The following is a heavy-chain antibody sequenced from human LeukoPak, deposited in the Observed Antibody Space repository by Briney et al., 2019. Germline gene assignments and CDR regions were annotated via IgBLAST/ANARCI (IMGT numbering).Heavy chain of an antibody. CDR3: ARDRYGDYVPPFDY. Sequence: ASVKVSCKASGYTFTSYGISWVRQAPGQGLEWMGWISAYNGNTNYAQKLQGRVTMTTDTSTSTAYMELRSLRSDDTAVYYCARDRYGDYVPPFDYWGQGTLVTVSS. CDR1: GYTFTSYG. CDR2: ISAYNGNT. J-gene: IGHJ4*02. V-gene: IGHV1-18*01. D-gene: IGHD4-17*01.